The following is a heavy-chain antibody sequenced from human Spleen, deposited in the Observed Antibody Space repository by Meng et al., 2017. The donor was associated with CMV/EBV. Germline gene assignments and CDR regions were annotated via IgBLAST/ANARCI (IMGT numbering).Heavy chain of an antibody. D-gene: IGHD3-22*01. Sequence: GGSLRLSCAASGFTFSGSAMHWVRQASGKGLEWVGRIRSKANSYATAYAASVKGRFTISRDNAKNSLYLQMNSLRAEDTALYYCAKDRLSKGYYYYYGMDVWGQGTTVTVSS. CDR3: AKDRLSKGYYYYYGMDV. J-gene: IGHJ6*02. CDR2: IRSKANSYAT. CDR1: GFTFSGSA. V-gene: IGHV3-73*01.